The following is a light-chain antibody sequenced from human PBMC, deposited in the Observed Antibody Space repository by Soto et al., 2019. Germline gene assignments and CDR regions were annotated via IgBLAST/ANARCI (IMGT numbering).Light chain of an antibody. CDR3: LQDYTTPLT. CDR1: QGIRDG. V-gene: IGKV1-27*01. CDR2: AAS. Sequence: DIQVTQSPSSLSASVGDRVTITCRASQGIRDGLSWYQHKPGQAPTLLIYAASSLQSGVSSRFSGSGSGTDFTLTISSPQPADVSTYFCLQDYTTPLTFGGGTKVEIK. J-gene: IGKJ4*01.